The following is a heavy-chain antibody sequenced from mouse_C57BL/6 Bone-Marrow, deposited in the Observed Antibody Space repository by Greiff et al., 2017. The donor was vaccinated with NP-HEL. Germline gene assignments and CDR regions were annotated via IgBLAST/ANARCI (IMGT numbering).Heavy chain of an antibody. V-gene: IGHV1-59*01. D-gene: IGHD2-13*01. CDR2: IDPSDSYT. J-gene: IGHJ4*01. Sequence: VQLQQPGAELVRPGTSVKLSCKASGYTFTSYWMHWVKQRPGQGLEWIGVIDPSDSYTNYNQKFKGKATLTVDTSSSTAYMQLSSLTSEDSAVYYCARWGVYYDDPYAMDYWGQGTSVTVSS. CDR1: GYTFTSYW. CDR3: ARWGVYYDDPYAMDY.